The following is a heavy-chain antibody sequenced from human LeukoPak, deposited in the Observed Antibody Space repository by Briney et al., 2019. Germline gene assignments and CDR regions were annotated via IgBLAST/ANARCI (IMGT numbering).Heavy chain of an antibody. D-gene: IGHD2-2*01. CDR3: ASEPAAHTPDY. CDR2: INHSGST. V-gene: IGHV4-34*01. J-gene: IGHJ4*02. Sequence: SETLSLTCAVYGGSFSGYYWSWIRQPPGKGLQWIGEINHSGSTNYNPSLKSRVTISVDTSKNQFSLKLSSVTAADTAVYYCASEPAAHTPDYLGPRTLVTLSS. CDR1: GGSFSGYY.